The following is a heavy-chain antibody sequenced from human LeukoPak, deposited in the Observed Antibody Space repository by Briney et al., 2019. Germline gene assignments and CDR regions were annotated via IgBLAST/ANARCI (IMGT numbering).Heavy chain of an antibody. CDR1: GGSISSYY. CDR3: ARDTSGWYYFDY. J-gene: IGHJ4*02. D-gene: IGHD6-19*01. CDR2: IYYSGST. Sequence: SETLSLTCTVSGGSISSYYWSWLRQPPGKGLEWIGYIYYSGSTNYNPSLKSRVSISVDTSKNQFSLKLSSVTAADTAVYYCARDTSGWYYFDYWGQGALVTVSS. V-gene: IGHV4-59*01.